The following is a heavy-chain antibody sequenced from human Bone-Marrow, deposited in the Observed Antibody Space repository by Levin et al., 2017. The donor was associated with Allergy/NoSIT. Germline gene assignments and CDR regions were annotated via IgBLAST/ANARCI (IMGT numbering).Heavy chain of an antibody. V-gene: IGHV1-8*01. CDR1: GYTFTSYD. D-gene: IGHD2-15*01. J-gene: IGHJ3*02. CDR2: MNPNSGNT. CDR3: ARGLLGYCSGGSCYSSAFDI. Sequence: GESLKISCKASGYTFTSYDINWVRQATGQGLEWMGWMNPNSGNTGYAQKFQGRVTMTRNTSISTAYMELSSLRSEDTAVYYCARGLLGYCSGGSCYSSAFDIWGQGTMVTVSS.